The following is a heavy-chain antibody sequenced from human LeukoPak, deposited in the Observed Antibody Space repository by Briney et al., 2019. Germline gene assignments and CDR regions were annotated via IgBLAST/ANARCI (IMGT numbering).Heavy chain of an antibody. CDR2: TSSSDPGT. CDR1: GFPLSSYA. D-gene: IGHD2-21*02. CDR3: ARAPVTSCDY. V-gene: IGHV3-23*01. J-gene: IGHJ4*02. Sequence: GGSLRLSCAASGFPLSSYAMSWVRQASGKGLEWVSATSSSDPGTYYADSVRGRFTISRDNSKNTLYLQLNSLRVGDAGVYYCARAPVTSCDYWGQGTLVTVSS.